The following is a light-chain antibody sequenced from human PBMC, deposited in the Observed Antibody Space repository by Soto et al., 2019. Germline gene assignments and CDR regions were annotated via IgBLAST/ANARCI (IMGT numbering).Light chain of an antibody. CDR1: QSISSW. CDR3: QQLKSYPMT. J-gene: IGKJ5*01. Sequence: DIQMTQSPSTLSASVGDRVTITCRASQSISSWLAWYQQKPGKAPKLLIYDASSLESGVPSRFSGSGSGTEFTLTISSLQPDDFATYYCQQLKSYPMTFGQGTRLEIK. CDR2: DAS. V-gene: IGKV1-5*01.